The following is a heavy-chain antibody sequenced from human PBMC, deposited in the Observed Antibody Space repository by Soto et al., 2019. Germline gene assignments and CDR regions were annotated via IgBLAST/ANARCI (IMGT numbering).Heavy chain of an antibody. CDR3: ARAHYYGSGSYRAALDY. V-gene: IGHV3-33*01. Sequence: QVQLVESGGGEVQPGRSLRLSCAASGFTFSSYGMHWVRQAPGKGLEWVAVIWYDGSNKYYADSVKGRFTISRDNSKNTLYLQMNSLRAEDTAVYYCARAHYYGSGSYRAALDYWGQGTLVTVSS. CDR1: GFTFSSYG. J-gene: IGHJ4*02. CDR2: IWYDGSNK. D-gene: IGHD3-10*01.